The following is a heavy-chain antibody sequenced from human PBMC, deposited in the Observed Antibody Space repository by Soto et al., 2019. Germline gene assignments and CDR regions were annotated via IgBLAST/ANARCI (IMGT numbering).Heavy chain of an antibody. V-gene: IGHV3-21*05. Sequence: GSLRLSCAASGFSFSVYTMSWVRQAPGKGLEWVSYIGAAPGDIKYADSVKGRLSISRDNAKNSLYLQMNSLRAEDTAVYYCAREGGGYYFEYWGLGTLVTVSS. D-gene: IGHD3-3*01. CDR1: GFSFSVYT. CDR3: AREGGGYYFEY. CDR2: IGAAPGDI. J-gene: IGHJ4*02.